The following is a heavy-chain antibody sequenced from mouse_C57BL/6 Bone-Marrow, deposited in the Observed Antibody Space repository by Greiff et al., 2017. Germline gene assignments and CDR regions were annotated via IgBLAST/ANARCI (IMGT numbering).Heavy chain of an antibody. CDR3: ARGGYWYFDV. Sequence: VQLLQPGAELVKPGASVKLSCKASGYTFTSYWMQWVKQRPGQGLEWIGEIDPSDSYTNYNQKFKGKATLTVDTSSSTAYMQLSSLTSEDSAVYYCARGGYWYFDVWGTGTTVTVSS. CDR2: IDPSDSYT. CDR1: GYTFTSYW. V-gene: IGHV1-50*01. J-gene: IGHJ1*03.